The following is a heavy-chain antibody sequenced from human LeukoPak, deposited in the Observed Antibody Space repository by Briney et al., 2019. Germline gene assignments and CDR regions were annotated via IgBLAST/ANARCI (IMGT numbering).Heavy chain of an antibody. D-gene: IGHD2-2*01. V-gene: IGHV4-34*01. CDR1: GGFLSSYY. J-gene: IGHJ5*02. CDR2: INHSGST. Sequence: PSETLSLACTVSGGFLSSYYWSWVRQPPGKGLEWVGEINHSGSTNYNPSLKSRATISVDTSKNQFSLKLSSVTAADTAVYYCARGQSGIVVVPAAMAHNWFDPWGQGTLVTVSS. CDR3: ARGQSGIVVVPAAMAHNWFDP.